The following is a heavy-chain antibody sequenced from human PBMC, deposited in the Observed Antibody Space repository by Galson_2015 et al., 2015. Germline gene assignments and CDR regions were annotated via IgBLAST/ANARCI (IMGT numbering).Heavy chain of an antibody. Sequence: SVKVSCTASGYTFTSYDINWVRQATGQGLEWMGWMNPNSGNTGYAQKFKGRVTMTRNTSISTAYMELSSLRSEDTAVYYCARMGLGGYDYLFDYWGQGTMVTVSS. CDR1: GYTFTSYD. D-gene: IGHD5-12*01. CDR2: MNPNSGNT. J-gene: IGHJ4*02. V-gene: IGHV1-8*01. CDR3: ARMGLGGYDYLFDY.